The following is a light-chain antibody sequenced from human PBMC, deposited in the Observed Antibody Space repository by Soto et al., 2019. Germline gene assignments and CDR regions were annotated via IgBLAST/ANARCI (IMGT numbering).Light chain of an antibody. CDR1: GSDVGANND. V-gene: IGLV2-8*01. CDR3: TSYAGGNNWV. Sequence: QSALTQPPSASGSPGQSLTISCTGTGSDVGANNDVSWYQQHPGNAPKLMLYDVNNRPSGVPDLFSGSKSGNAASLTVCVLPAEDEADYYCTSYAGGNNWVFGGGTKLTVL. J-gene: IGLJ3*02. CDR2: DVN.